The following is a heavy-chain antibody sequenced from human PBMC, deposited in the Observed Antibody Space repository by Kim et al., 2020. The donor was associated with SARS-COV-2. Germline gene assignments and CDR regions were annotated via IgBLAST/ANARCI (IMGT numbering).Heavy chain of an antibody. V-gene: IGHV3-30*18. CDR2: ISYDGSNK. Sequence: GGSLRLSCAASGFTFSSYGMHWVRQAPGKGLEWVAVISYDGSNKYYADSVKGRFTISRDNSKNTLYLQMNSLRAEDTAVYYCAKESHEYSGSLDYWGQGTLVTVSS. D-gene: IGHD1-26*01. CDR3: AKESHEYSGSLDY. CDR1: GFTFSSYG. J-gene: IGHJ4*02.